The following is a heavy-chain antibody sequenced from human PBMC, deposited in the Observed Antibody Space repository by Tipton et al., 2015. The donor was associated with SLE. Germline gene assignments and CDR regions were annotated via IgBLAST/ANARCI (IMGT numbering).Heavy chain of an antibody. CDR3: ARDRGTYYDFWSGYYLDY. V-gene: IGHV3-23*01. D-gene: IGHD3-3*01. J-gene: IGHJ4*02. CDR2: ISGSGGST. CDR1: GFTFSSYA. Sequence: SGFTFSSYAMSWVRQAPGKGLEWVSAISGSGGSTYYADSVKGRFTISRDNSKNTLYLQMNSLRAEDTAVYYCARDRGTYYDFWSGYYLDYWGQGTLVTVSS.